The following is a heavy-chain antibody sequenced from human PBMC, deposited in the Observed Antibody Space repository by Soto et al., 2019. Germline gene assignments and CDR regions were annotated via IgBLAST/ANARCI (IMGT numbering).Heavy chain of an antibody. J-gene: IGHJ5*02. CDR2: INAGNGNT. D-gene: IGHD2-15*01. CDR1: GYTFTSYA. Sequence: ASGKVSYKATGYTFTSYAMHWVRQAPGQRLEWMGWINAGNGNTKYSQKFQGRVTITRDTSASTAYMELSSLRSEDTAVYYCARGGYCSGGSCAINWSDPWGQGTLATVSS. V-gene: IGHV1-3*01. CDR3: ARGGYCSGGSCAINWSDP.